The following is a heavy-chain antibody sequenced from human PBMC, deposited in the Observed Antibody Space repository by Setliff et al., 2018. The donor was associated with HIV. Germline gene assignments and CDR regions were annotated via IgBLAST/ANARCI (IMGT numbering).Heavy chain of an antibody. CDR3: AREEGTKGAFDI. J-gene: IGHJ3*02. CDR2: ISYDGTDK. D-gene: IGHD1-1*01. V-gene: IGHV3-30-3*01. CDR1: RFTFSDYT. Sequence: GGSLRLSCAASRFTFSDYTMHWVRQAPGKGLEWVASISYDGTDKYYTDSMKVRFTISRDNSKNTLYLQMDDLRAEDTAVYYCAREEGTKGAFDIWGQGTKVTVSS.